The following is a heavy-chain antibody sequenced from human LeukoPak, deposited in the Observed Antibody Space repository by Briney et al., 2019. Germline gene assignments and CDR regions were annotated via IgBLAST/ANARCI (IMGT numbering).Heavy chain of an antibody. CDR3: AGGGDFDY. V-gene: IGHV3-21*01. CDR1: GFSFSIYF. J-gene: IGHJ4*02. D-gene: IGHD3-16*01. Sequence: GGSLRLSCAASGFSFSIYFMNWVRQAPGRGLEWVSSISRTSEYIHYADSVRGRFAISRDNAKNSVYLQMNSLRAEDTAVYFCAGGGDFDYWGQGILVTVSA. CDR2: ISRTSEYI.